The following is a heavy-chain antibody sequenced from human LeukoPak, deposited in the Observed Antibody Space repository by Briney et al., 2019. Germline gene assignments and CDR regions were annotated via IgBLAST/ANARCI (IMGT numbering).Heavy chain of an antibody. D-gene: IGHD2-2*01. CDR2: ISYDGSNK. Sequence: GGSLRLSCAASGFTFSSYGTHWVRQAPGKGLEWVAVISYDGSNKYYADSVKGRFTISRDNSKNTLCLQMNSLRAEDTAVYYCAKDLGYCSSTSCPDYYYYGMDVWGQGTTVTVSS. V-gene: IGHV3-30*18. J-gene: IGHJ6*02. CDR3: AKDLGYCSSTSCPDYYYYGMDV. CDR1: GFTFSSYG.